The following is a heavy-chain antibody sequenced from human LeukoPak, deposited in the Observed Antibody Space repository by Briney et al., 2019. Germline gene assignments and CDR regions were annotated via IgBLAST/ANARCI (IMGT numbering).Heavy chain of an antibody. J-gene: IGHJ4*02. V-gene: IGHV1-24*01. CDR3: ATGGPWDLLRY. CDR2: LDPKNGEI. Sequence: ASVKVSCKVSGDTLTELSTHWVRQAPGKGLEWMGGLDPKNGEIIYAQKFHGRFTLTEDTSTDTAYMEVTNLRSEDTAVYYCATGGPWDLLRYWGQGTLVTVSS. D-gene: IGHD3-9*01. CDR1: GDTLTELS.